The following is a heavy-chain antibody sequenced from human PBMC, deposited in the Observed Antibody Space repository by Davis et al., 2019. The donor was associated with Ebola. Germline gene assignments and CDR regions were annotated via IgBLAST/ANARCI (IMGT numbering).Heavy chain of an antibody. CDR3: ARSRGWLFLYGMDV. CDR1: GYTFTDYY. CDR2: MNPTSGNT. Sequence: ASVKVSCKASGYTFTDYYVHWVRQAPGQGLEWMGWMNPTSGNTGYAQKIEGRVTMTRDASISTAYMELSSLTSEDTAVYYCARSRGWLFLYGMDVWGQGTTVTVSS. V-gene: IGHV1-8*02. D-gene: IGHD3-9*01. J-gene: IGHJ6*02.